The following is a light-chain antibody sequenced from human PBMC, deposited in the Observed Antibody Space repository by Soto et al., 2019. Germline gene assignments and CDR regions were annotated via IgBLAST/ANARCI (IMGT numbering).Light chain of an antibody. CDR2: EVS. Sequence: QSVLTQPASVSGSPGQSITISCTGTSSDVGGYNYVSWYQQHPGKAPKLMIYEVSNRPSGVSNRFSGSKSGNTASLTISGLQAEDEADYCCSSYTSSRTYVFGTGTKVTVL. V-gene: IGLV2-14*01. J-gene: IGLJ1*01. CDR1: SSDVGGYNY. CDR3: SSYTSSRTYV.